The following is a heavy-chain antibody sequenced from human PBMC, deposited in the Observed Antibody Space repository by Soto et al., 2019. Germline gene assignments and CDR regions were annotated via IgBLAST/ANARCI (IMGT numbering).Heavy chain of an antibody. CDR2: FDPEDGET. D-gene: IGHD1-7*01. CDR3: ATVGELELLRRGYYYYGMDV. J-gene: IGHJ6*02. CDR1: GYTLTELS. V-gene: IGHV1-24*01. Sequence: ASVKVSCKVSGYTLTELSMHWVRQAPGKGLEWMGGFDPEDGETIYAQKFQGRVTMTEDTSTDTAYMELSSLGSEDTAVYYCATVGELELLRRGYYYYGMDVWGQGTTVTVSS.